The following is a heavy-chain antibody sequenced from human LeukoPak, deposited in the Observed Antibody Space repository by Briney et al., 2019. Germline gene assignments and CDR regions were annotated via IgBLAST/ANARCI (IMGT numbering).Heavy chain of an antibody. CDR2: IYHSGST. CDR3: ARVRGTGYYLVDP. J-gene: IGHJ5*02. CDR1: GGSISGSNW. Sequence: PSETLSLTCAVSGGSISGSNWWNWVRQPPGKGLEWIGEIYHSGSTNYNPSLKSRVTISVDTSKNQFSLKLSSVTAADTAVYYCARVRGTGYYLVDPWGQGTLVTVSS. V-gene: IGHV4-4*02. D-gene: IGHD3/OR15-3a*01.